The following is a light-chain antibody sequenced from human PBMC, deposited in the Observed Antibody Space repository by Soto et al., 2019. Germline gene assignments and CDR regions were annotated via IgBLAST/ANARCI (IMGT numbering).Light chain of an antibody. J-gene: IGKJ4*01. CDR1: QSVSSY. CDR2: GVS. CDR3: QQYVTSPLT. V-gene: IGKV3-20*01. Sequence: EIVLTQSPGTLSLSPGERATLSCRASQSVSSYLAWYQQKPGQAPRLLIYGVSSRATGIPDRFGGSGSGTDFTLTISRLEPEDFAVYYCQQYVTSPLTFGGGTKVEIK.